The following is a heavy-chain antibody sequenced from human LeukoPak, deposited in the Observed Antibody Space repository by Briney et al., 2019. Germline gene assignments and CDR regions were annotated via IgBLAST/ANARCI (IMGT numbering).Heavy chain of an antibody. Sequence: PGRSLRLSCAASGSTFSSYAMHWVRQAPGKGLEWVAVISYDGSNKYYADSVKGRFTISRDNSKNTLYLQMNSLRAEDTAVYYCARGPELLFDAFDIWGQGTMVTVSS. V-gene: IGHV3-30*01. CDR2: ISYDGSNK. CDR3: ARGPELLFDAFDI. J-gene: IGHJ3*02. CDR1: GSTFSSYA. D-gene: IGHD1-26*01.